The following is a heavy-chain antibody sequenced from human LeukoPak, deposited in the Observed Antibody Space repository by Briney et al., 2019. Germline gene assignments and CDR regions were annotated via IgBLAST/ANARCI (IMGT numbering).Heavy chain of an antibody. CDR3: AREGVIVNGWFDP. CDR2: INPNSGGT. D-gene: IGHD3-16*02. CDR1: GYTFTGYY. V-gene: IGHV1-2*02. J-gene: IGHJ5*02. Sequence: GASVKVSCKASGYTFTGYYMHWVRQAPGQGLEWMGWINPNSGGTNYAQKFQGRVTMTRDTSISTAYMELSRLRSDDTAVYYCAREGVIVNGWFDPWGQGTLVTVSS.